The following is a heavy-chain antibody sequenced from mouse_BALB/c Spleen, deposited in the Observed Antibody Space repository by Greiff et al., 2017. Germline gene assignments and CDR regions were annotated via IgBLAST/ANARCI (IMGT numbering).Heavy chain of an antibody. CDR2: ISSGSSTI. Sequence: DVKLVESGGGLVQPGGSRKLSCAASGFTFSSFGMHWVRQAPEKGLEWVAYISSGSSTIYYADTVKGRFTISRDNPKNTLFLQMTSLRSEDTAMYYCARERGGSSDYAMDYWGQGTSVTVSS. J-gene: IGHJ4*01. V-gene: IGHV5-17*02. CDR3: ARERGGSSDYAMDY. D-gene: IGHD1-1*01. CDR1: GFTFSSFG.